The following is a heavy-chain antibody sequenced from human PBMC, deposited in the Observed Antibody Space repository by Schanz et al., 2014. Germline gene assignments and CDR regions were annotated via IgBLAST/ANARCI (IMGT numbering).Heavy chain of an antibody. CDR2: IQSDGSIT. CDR1: GFSFSGYG. D-gene: IGHD3-10*01. V-gene: IGHV3-74*02. J-gene: IGHJ4*02. CDR3: ARATYYHVSGSYYGNFDS. Sequence: VQLVESGGGVAQPGGSLRLSCAASGFSFSGYGMHWVRQAPGKGLGWVSRIQSDGSITTYADSVKGRFAISRDNAKNTLSLQMNSLGAEATAVYYCARATYYHVSGSYYGNFDSWGQGTLVTVS.